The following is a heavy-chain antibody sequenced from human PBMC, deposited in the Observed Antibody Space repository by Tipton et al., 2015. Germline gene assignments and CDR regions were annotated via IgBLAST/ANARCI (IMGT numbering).Heavy chain of an antibody. D-gene: IGHD6-19*01. CDR2: ISYSGSP. J-gene: IGHJ2*01. Sequence: TLSLTCTVSGGSISNYYWNWIRQPPGKGLEWIGYISYSGSPNYNPPLRGRVTISVDAPKNQFSLQLSSITAADTAVYYCARGHYVSGWYSHYFDLWGRGSLVTVSS. CDR1: GGSISNYY. V-gene: IGHV4-59*12. CDR3: ARGHYVSGWYSHYFDL.